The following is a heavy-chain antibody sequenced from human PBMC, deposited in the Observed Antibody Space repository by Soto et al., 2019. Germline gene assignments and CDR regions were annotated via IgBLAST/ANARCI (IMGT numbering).Heavy chain of an antibody. V-gene: IGHV3-11*06. CDR3: ARVTYDFWSGSPPFSGMDV. J-gene: IGHJ6*02. Sequence: LXLSCAASEFTFIYFYMTWFRQAPGEVLECLSYISINSNHKGYGDSVTGRHTISRDNAKNSLYPQMNSLKAEDTAGYYCARVTYDFWSGSPPFSGMDVWGQGTTVPVSS. D-gene: IGHD3-3*01. CDR2: ISINSNHK. CDR1: EFTFIYFY.